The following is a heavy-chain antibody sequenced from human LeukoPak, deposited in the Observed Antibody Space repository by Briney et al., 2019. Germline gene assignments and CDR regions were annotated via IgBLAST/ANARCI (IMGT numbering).Heavy chain of an antibody. CDR1: GGSISSYY. D-gene: IGHD3-22*01. CDR3: ARVQDTSGYFYNFDY. CDR2: VYYSGST. Sequence: PSETLSLTCTVSGGSISSYYWSWIRQPPGKGLEWIGYVYYSGSTNYNPSLKSRVTISVDTSKNQFSPNLSSVTAADTAVYYCARVQDTSGYFYNFDYWGQGTLVTVSS. V-gene: IGHV4-59*01. J-gene: IGHJ4*02.